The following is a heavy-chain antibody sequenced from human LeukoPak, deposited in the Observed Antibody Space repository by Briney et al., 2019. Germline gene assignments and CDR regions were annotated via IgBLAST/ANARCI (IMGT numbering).Heavy chain of an antibody. V-gene: IGHV1-2*02. CDR1: GYTFSDYY. CDR3: ARGADAKTSPLDY. CDR2: INPKSGAT. D-gene: IGHD2-2*01. Sequence: ASVTVSCKASGYTFSDYYMHWVRQAPGQGLEWLGCINPKSGATDYAQQFQGRVTMTRDTSSNTDYMEIRSLRSDDTAVYYCARGADAKTSPLDYWGQGTLVTVSS. J-gene: IGHJ4*02.